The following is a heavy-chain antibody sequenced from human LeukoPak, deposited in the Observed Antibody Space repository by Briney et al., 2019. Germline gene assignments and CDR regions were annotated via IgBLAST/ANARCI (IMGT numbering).Heavy chain of an antibody. CDR1: GFTFSSYA. Sequence: PTGGSLRLSCAASGFTFSSYAMTWVRQAPGKGLEWVSAISGSGGSTYSADSVKGRFTISRDNSKNTLYLQMNSLRAEDTAVYYCAKRRGLELLYYYYMDVWGKGTTVTVSS. D-gene: IGHD1-7*01. V-gene: IGHV3-23*01. J-gene: IGHJ6*03. CDR3: AKRRGLELLYYYYMDV. CDR2: ISGSGGST.